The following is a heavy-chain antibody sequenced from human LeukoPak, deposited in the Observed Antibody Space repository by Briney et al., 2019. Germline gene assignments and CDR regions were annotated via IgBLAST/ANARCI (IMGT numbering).Heavy chain of an antibody. CDR2: IYYTGRT. CDR1: GGSISSYY. J-gene: IGHJ4*02. D-gene: IGHD3-10*01. Sequence: SETLSLTCTASGGSISSYYWSWLRQPPGKGLEWIGHIYYTGRTTYNPSLGSRLTISADTSTSQLSLKLSSVTAADTAVYYCARHKPTGSYPLELWGQGTLVTVSS. V-gene: IGHV4-59*08. CDR3: ARHKPTGSYPLEL.